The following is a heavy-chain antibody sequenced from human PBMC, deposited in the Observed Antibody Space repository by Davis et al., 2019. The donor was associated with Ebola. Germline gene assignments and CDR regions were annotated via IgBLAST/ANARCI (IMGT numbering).Heavy chain of an antibody. CDR1: GFTVSSNY. J-gene: IGHJ4*02. V-gene: IGHV3-53*01. Sequence: GGSLRLSCAASGFTVSSNYLSWVRQAPGKGLEWVSVIYSGGSTYYADSVKGRFTISRDNSKNTLYLQMNSLRAEDTAVYYCASAKRSRGITIFGVVTYFDYWGQGTLVTVSS. D-gene: IGHD3-3*01. CDR2: IYSGGST. CDR3: ASAKRSRGITIFGVVTYFDY.